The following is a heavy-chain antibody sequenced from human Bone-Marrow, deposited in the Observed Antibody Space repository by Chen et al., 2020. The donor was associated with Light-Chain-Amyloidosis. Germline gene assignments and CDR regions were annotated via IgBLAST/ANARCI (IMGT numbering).Heavy chain of an antibody. CDR1: GFTFSSYW. CDR3: ARVERGYYFDY. CDR2: IKQDGSEK. V-gene: IGHV3-7*01. Sequence: EVQLVESGGGLVQPGGSLRLYCAASGFTFSSYWMSWVRQAPGKGLELVANIKQDGSEKYYVDSVKGRFTISRDNAKNSLYLQMNSLRAEDTAVYYCARVERGYYFDYWGQGTLVTVSS. J-gene: IGHJ4*02. D-gene: IGHD3-16*01.